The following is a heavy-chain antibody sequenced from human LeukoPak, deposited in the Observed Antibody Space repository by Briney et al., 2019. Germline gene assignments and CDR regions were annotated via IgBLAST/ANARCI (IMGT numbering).Heavy chain of an antibody. D-gene: IGHD2-15*01. CDR3: ARRRGGYCSGGSCYVFDP. Sequence: ASVKVSCKASGYTFTTHDINWVRQATGQGLEWLGWMSPNSGDTGYAQKFQGRVTMTRDTSTSTVYMELSSLRSEDTAVYYCARRRGGYCSGGSCYVFDPWGQGTLVTVSS. J-gene: IGHJ5*02. V-gene: IGHV1-8*01. CDR1: GYTFTTHD. CDR2: MSPNSGDT.